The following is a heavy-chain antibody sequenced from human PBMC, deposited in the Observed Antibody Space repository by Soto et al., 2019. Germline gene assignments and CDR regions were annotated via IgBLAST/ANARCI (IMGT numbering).Heavy chain of an antibody. V-gene: IGHV3-21*02. CDR3: ARGGSVERQTDGDSYHYYPMDV. CDR2: ISHPGAYI. Sequence: EVQLVESGGGLVPFGGSLRLSCASSGFPFASYNMLWVRQAPGKGLAWVASISHPGAYIYHADSVRVRFTVSRDNAKNSLFLEMTILRDEDTAVYYCARGGSVERQTDGDSYHYYPMDVWGQGTTVTVSS. D-gene: IGHD3-22*01. CDR1: GFPFASYN. J-gene: IGHJ6*02.